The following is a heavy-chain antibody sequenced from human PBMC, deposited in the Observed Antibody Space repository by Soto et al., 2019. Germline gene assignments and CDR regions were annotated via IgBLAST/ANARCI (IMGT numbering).Heavy chain of an antibody. V-gene: IGHV1-69*02. J-gene: IGHJ6*03. Sequence: QVQLVQSGAEVKKPGSSVKVSCKASGGTFSSYTISWVRQAPGQGLEWMGRIIPSLGIANYAQKFQGRVTMTADKSTRTAYMELSSLRSEDTAVYYCATSSVTTVAYYYYMDVWGKVTTVTVSS. CDR2: IIPSLGIA. CDR3: ATSSVTTVAYYYYMDV. CDR1: GGTFSSYT. D-gene: IGHD4-4*01.